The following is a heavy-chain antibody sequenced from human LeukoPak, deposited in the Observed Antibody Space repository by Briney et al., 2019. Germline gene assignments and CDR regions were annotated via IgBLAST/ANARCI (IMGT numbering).Heavy chain of an antibody. CDR1: GGSISSYY. Sequence: PSETLSLTCTVSGGSISSYYWSWIRQPPGKGLEWIGYIYYSGSTTYNPSLKSRVTISIDTSKNQFSLKLSSVTAADTAVYYCARDSSGWVAQHFDPWGQGILVTVSS. V-gene: IGHV4-59*01. J-gene: IGHJ5*02. CDR3: ARDSSGWVAQHFDP. D-gene: IGHD5-12*01. CDR2: IYYSGST.